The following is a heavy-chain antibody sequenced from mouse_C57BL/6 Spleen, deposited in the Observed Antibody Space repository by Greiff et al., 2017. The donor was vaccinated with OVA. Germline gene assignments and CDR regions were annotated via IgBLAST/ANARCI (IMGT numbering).Heavy chain of an antibody. D-gene: IGHD1-1*01. CDR1: GYTFTSYW. Sequence: QVQLQQPGAELVRPGTSVKLSCKASGYTFTSYWMHWVKQRPGQGLEWIGVIDPSDSYTNYNQKFKGKATLTVDTSSSTAYMQISSLTSEDSAVYYCARGGSNYGYFDVWGTGTTVTVSS. J-gene: IGHJ1*03. V-gene: IGHV1-59*01. CDR3: ARGGSNYGYFDV. CDR2: IDPSDSYT.